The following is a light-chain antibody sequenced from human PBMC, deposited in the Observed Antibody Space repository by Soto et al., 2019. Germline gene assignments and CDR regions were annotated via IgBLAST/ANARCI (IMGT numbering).Light chain of an antibody. CDR2: GAF. CDR3: QQRNIWPPVT. Sequence: EIVLTQSPATLSLSPGDRATITCRASPSVTNFLAWYQQKPGQAPRLLIYGAFNRATGIPARFSGSGSGTPLTLTTSSLEPEDFAVYYCQQRNIWPPVTFGQGTRLEIK. CDR1: PSVTNF. J-gene: IGKJ5*01. V-gene: IGKV3-11*01.